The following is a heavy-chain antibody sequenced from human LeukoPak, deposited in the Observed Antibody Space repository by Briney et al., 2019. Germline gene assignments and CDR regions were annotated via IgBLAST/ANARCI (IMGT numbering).Heavy chain of an antibody. Sequence: PSQTLSLTCTVSGGSISSDHYYWSWIRQPPGKGLEWIGYIYYSGSTYYNPSLKSRVMFSVDTSKNQFSLKLTSVTAVDTAVYYCARETYNDFSRWFDPWGQGTLVTVSS. CDR1: GGSISSDHYY. V-gene: IGHV4-30-4*08. CDR2: IYYSGST. J-gene: IGHJ5*02. CDR3: ARETYNDFSRWFDP. D-gene: IGHD3-3*01.